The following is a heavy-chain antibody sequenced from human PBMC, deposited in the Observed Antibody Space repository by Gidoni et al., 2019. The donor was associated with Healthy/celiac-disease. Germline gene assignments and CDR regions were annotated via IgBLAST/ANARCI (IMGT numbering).Heavy chain of an antibody. V-gene: IGHV3-30*04. D-gene: IGHD1-26*01. CDR2: ISDDGSNK. CDR1: GFTFSSYA. Sequence: QVQLVESGGGVVQPGRSLRLSCAASGFTFSSYAMHWVRQAPGKGLEWVAVISDDGSNKYYADSVKGRFTISRDNSKNTLYLQMNSLRAEDTAVYYCARGTESWSYPYYFDYWGQGTLVTVSS. CDR3: ARGTESWSYPYYFDY. J-gene: IGHJ4*02.